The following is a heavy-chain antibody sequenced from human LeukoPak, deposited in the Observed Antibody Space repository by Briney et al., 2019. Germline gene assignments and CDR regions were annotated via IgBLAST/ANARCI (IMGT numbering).Heavy chain of an antibody. Sequence: SETLSLTCTVSGGPISSGGYYWSWIRQHPGKGLEWIGYIYYSGSTYYNPSLKSRVTISVDTSKNQFSLKLSSVTAADTAVYYCARLRGIAVPYYFDYWGQGTLVTVSS. V-gene: IGHV4-31*03. D-gene: IGHD6-19*01. J-gene: IGHJ4*02. CDR1: GGPISSGGYY. CDR2: IYYSGST. CDR3: ARLRGIAVPYYFDY.